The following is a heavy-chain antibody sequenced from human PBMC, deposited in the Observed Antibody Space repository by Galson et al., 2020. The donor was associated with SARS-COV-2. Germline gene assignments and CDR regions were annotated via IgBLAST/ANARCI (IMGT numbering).Heavy chain of an antibody. CDR2: ISFSGST. J-gene: IGHJ5*02. Sequence: ASETLSLTCTVSGGSITSHYWSWIRQPPGKGLEWIGHISFSGSTTYNPSRKGRVTISVDTSKNQFSLNLNSVTAADTALYYCARDASGSYLSWFDPWGQGALVTVSS. CDR3: ARDASGSYLSWFDP. D-gene: IGHD3-10*01. V-gene: IGHV4-59*11. CDR1: GGSITSHY.